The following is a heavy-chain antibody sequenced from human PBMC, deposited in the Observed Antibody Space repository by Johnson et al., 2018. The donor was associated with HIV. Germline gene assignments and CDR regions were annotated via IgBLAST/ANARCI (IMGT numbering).Heavy chain of an antibody. CDR1: GFTFSSYA. CDR2: ISYDGSNK. Sequence: QMLLVESGGGVVQPGRSLRLSCAASGFTFSSYAMHWVRQAPGKGLEWVAVISYDGSNKYYADSVRGRFTVSRDNSKNTLYLQMSSLRAEDTALYYCVRDDRPDGFDIWGQGTMVTV. J-gene: IGHJ3*02. CDR3: VRDDRPDGFDI. V-gene: IGHV3-30*14.